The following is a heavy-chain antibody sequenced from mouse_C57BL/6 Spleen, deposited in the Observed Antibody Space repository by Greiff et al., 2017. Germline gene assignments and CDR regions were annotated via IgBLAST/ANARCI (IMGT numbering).Heavy chain of an antibody. Sequence: EVKVEASGGGLVQPGGSMKLSCVSSGFTFSNYWMNWVRQSPEKGLEWVAQIRLKSDNYATHYAESVKGRFTISRDDSKSSVYLQMNNLRAEDTGIYYCTGQIRVCRSYYFDYWGQGTTLTVSS. CDR1: GFTFSNYW. CDR3: TGQIRVCRSYYFDY. V-gene: IGHV6-3*01. CDR2: IRLKSDNYAT. J-gene: IGHJ2*01. D-gene: IGHD3-1*01.